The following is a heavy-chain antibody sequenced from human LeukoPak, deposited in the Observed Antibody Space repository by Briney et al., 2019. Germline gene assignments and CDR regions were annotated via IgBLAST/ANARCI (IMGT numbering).Heavy chain of an antibody. CDR2: IYYSGST. D-gene: IGHD4-11*01. Sequence: PSETLSLTCTVSGGSISSYYWSWIRQPPGKGLEWIGYIYYSGSTNYNPSLKSRVTISVDTSKNQFSLKLSSVTAADTAVYYCARTSNTVRGYYFDYWGQGTLVTVSS. CDR3: ARTSNTVRGYYFDY. V-gene: IGHV4-59*12. CDR1: GGSISSYY. J-gene: IGHJ4*02.